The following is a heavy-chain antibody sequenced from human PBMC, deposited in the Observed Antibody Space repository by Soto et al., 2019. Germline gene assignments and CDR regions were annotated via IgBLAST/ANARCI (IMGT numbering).Heavy chain of an antibody. J-gene: IGHJ4*02. CDR2: IDWDDDK. V-gene: IGHV2-70*01. CDR3: ARLYYYDSSGSSRLDY. CDR1: GFSLSTSGMC. Sequence: SGPTLVNPTQTLALTCTFSGFSLSTSGMCVSWIRQPPGKALEWLALIDWDDDKYYSTSLKTRLTISKDTSKNQVVLTMTNMDPVDTATYYCARLYYYDSSGSSRLDYWGQGTLVTVS. D-gene: IGHD3-22*01.